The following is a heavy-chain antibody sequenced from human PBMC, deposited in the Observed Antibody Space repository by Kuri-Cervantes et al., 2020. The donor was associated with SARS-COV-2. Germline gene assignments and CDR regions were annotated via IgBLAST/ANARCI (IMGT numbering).Heavy chain of an antibody. CDR3: ARSAPPGIAAAGVDWYFDY. CDR1: GITFSSYA. D-gene: IGHD6-13*01. V-gene: IGHV3-30-3*01. Sequence: GESLKISCAASGITFSSYAMHWVRQAPGKGLEWVAVISYDGSNKYYADSVKGRFTISRDNSKNTLYLQMNSLRAEDTAVYYCARSAPPGIAAAGVDWYFDYWGQGTLVTVSS. J-gene: IGHJ4*02. CDR2: ISYDGSNK.